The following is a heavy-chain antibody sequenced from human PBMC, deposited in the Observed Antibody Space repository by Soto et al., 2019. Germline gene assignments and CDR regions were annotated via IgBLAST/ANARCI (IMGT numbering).Heavy chain of an antibody. D-gene: IGHD2-2*01. J-gene: IGHJ6*02. Sequence: SVKVSCKASGGTFSSYAISWVRQAPGQGLEWMGGIIPIFGTANYAQKFQGRVTITADESTSTAYMELSSLRSEDTAVYYCARGKPRDDCSSTSCGYYYYYYGMDVWGQGTTVTVS. CDR3: ARGKPRDDCSSTSCGYYYYYYGMDV. CDR1: GGTFSSYA. V-gene: IGHV1-69*13. CDR2: IIPIFGTA.